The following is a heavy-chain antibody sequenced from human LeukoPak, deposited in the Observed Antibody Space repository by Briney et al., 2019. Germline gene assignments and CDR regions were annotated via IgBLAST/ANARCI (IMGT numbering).Heavy chain of an antibody. CDR2: IYYSGST. D-gene: IGHD6-13*01. Sequence: SETLSLTCTVSGGSISSSSYYWGWIRQPPGKGLEWIGSIYYSGSTYYNPSLKSRVTISVDTSKNQFSLKLSSVTAADTAVYYCARHPGGRYSNSWYGWFDPWGQGTLVTASS. V-gene: IGHV4-39*07. CDR1: GGSISSSSYY. J-gene: IGHJ5*02. CDR3: ARHPGGRYSNSWYGWFDP.